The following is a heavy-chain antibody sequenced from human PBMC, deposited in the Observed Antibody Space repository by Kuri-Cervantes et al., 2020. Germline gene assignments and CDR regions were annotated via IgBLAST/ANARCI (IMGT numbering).Heavy chain of an antibody. CDR3: ASSYFWSGYYHPGPKPDDYYYYGMDV. CDR2: ISWNSGST. V-gene: IGHV3-9*01. Sequence: GGSLRLSCAASGFTFDDYAMHWVRQAPGKGLEWVSGISWNSGSTYYADSVKGRFTISRDNSKNTLYLQMNSLRAEDTAVYYCASSYFWSGYYHPGPKPDDYYYYGMDVWGQGTTVTVSS. D-gene: IGHD3-3*01. CDR1: GFTFDDYA. J-gene: IGHJ6*02.